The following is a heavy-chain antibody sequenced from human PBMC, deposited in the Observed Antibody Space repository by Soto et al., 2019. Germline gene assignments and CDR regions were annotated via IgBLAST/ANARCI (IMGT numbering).Heavy chain of an antibody. J-gene: IGHJ4*02. CDR1: GYTFTTYN. CDR3: VRYGVAATY. D-gene: IGHD2-21*02. V-gene: IGHV1-8*01. CDR2: MNPNSGNT. Sequence: QVQLVQSGTKVKKPGASVKVSCKASGYTFTTYNINWVRQATGQGLEWMGWMNPNSGNTGYAQKFQDRITLTRDTSITTAYMELSSLRSDDTAVYFCVRYGVAATYWGQGTLVTVSS.